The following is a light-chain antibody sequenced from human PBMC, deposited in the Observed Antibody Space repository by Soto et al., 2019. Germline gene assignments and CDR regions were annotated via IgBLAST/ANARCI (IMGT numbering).Light chain of an antibody. J-gene: IGKJ3*01. V-gene: IGKV1-27*01. Sequence: DIQMTQSPTSLSASVGVRVNITCRGSQGIRNFVAWYHQKPGNAPKLLIYAASTLQSGGPSRFSGSGSGTDFTLTINSLQPEDVATYSCQKYSSVPVFGPGTKVEIK. CDR2: AAS. CDR1: QGIRNF. CDR3: QKYSSVPV.